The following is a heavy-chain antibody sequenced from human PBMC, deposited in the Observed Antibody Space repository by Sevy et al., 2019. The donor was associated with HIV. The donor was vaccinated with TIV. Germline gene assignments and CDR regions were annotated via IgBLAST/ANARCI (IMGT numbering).Heavy chain of an antibody. D-gene: IGHD3-16*02. CDR2: INSGSGAI. CDR3: VRTVSGTFRYDDY. V-gene: IGHV3-48*01. Sequence: GGSLRLSCAASGFMFNSYSMNWVRQAPGTWLEWLSYINSGSGAISYADSVKGRFTISRDNAKNSLYLQMNSLRAEDTAVYYCVRTVSGTFRYDDYWGQGTLVTVSS. CDR1: GFMFNSYS. J-gene: IGHJ4*02.